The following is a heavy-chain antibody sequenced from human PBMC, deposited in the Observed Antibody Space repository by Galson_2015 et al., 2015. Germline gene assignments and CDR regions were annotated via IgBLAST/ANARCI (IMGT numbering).Heavy chain of an antibody. CDR1: GFTFSSYA. Sequence: SLRLSCAASGFTFSSYAMSWVRQAPGKGLEWVSAISGSGGSTYYADSVKGRFTISRDNSKNTLYLHMNSLRAEDTAVYYCAKGGGGWLLYYYMDVWGKGTTVTVSS. V-gene: IGHV3-23*01. D-gene: IGHD2-15*01. J-gene: IGHJ6*03. CDR2: ISGSGGST. CDR3: AKGGGGWLLYYYMDV.